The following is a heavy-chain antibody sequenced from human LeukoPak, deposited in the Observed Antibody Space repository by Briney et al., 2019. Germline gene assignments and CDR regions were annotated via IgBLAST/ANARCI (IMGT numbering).Heavy chain of an antibody. V-gene: IGHV4-39*01. CDR2: MSYSGDT. Sequence: PSETLSLTCAVSGGSISRSSYYWGWIRQPPGKGLEWIATMSYSGDTYYNPSLRSRVAMSVDTSRKVFSLRLSSVAAAGTAVYFCARHGSYTSDAFDIWGQGTILIISS. J-gene: IGHJ3*02. D-gene: IGHD3-16*01. CDR1: GGSISRSSYY. CDR3: ARHGSYTSDAFDI.